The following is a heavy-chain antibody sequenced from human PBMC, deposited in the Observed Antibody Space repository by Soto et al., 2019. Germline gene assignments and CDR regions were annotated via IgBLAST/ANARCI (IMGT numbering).Heavy chain of an antibody. CDR3: PRGPITSYPRFGP. D-gene: IGHD3-10*01. CDR2: INHSGST. J-gene: IGHJ5*02. V-gene: IGHV4-34*01. CDR1: GGSFCGYY. Sequence: TSETLSLTCAVYGGSFCGYYRSWIRQPPGKGLEWIGEINHSGSTNYNPSLKSRVTISVDTSKNQFSLKLSSVTAADPAVYYCPRGPITSYPRFGPCRQVPLVTV.